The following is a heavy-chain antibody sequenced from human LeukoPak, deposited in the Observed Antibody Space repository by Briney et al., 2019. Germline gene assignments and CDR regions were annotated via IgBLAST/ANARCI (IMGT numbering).Heavy chain of an antibody. V-gene: IGHV3-48*04. CDR1: GFTFSSYS. D-gene: IGHD6-6*01. CDR2: ISSSSSTI. CDR3: ARDLGLATSI. J-gene: IGHJ4*02. Sequence: GGSLRLSCAASGFTFSSYSMNWVRQAPGKRLEWVSYISSSSSTIYYADSVKGRFTISRDNAKNSLYLQMNSLRAEDTAVYYCARDLGLATSIWGQGNLVTVSS.